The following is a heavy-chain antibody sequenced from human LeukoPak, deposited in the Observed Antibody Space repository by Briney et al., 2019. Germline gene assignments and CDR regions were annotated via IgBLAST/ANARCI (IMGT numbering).Heavy chain of an antibody. V-gene: IGHV1-46*01. J-gene: IGHJ6*02. CDR1: GYTFTSYC. CDR3: ARGPTGWDIVVVVAAPYYYGMDV. Sequence: ASVKVSCKASGYTFTSYCMHWVRQAPGQGLEWMGIINPSGGSTSYAQKFQGRVTMTRDTSTSTIYMELSSLRSEDTAVYYCARGPTGWDIVVVVAAPYYYGMDVWGQGTTVTVSS. CDR2: INPSGGST. D-gene: IGHD2-15*01.